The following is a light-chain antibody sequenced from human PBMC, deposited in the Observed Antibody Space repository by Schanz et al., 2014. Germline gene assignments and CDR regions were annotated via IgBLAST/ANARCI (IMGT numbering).Light chain of an antibody. J-gene: IGKJ1*01. CDR2: DAS. CDR3: QHYQNPWT. Sequence: IVMTQSPATLSVSPGETATLSCRASQSVGTNVVWWHQKAAQPPRLLIYDASTRATSVPARFSGSGSGTEFTLSITGLQSEDFAVYYCQHYQNPWTFGQGTRVQI. V-gene: IGKV3-15*01. CDR1: QSVGTN.